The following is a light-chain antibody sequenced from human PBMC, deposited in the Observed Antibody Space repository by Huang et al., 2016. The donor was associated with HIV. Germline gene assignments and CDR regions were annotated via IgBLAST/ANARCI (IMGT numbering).Light chain of an antibody. Sequence: ETVMTQSLVTLSVSPGDRASLSCRSSQIVSSHLAWYQQKTGQSPRLLIYAASTWATGVPARFSGSGSGTEFPLTISPLQSEDSAVYYCQQYNDFRSTFGPGTRVEIK. J-gene: IGKJ3*01. CDR3: QQYNDFRST. V-gene: IGKV3-15*01. CDR1: QIVSSH. CDR2: AAS.